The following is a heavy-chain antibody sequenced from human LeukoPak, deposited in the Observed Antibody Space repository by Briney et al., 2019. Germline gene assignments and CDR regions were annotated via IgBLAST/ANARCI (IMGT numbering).Heavy chain of an antibody. CDR1: XGSIXSXX. D-gene: IGHD4-17*01. V-gene: IGHV4-4*07. CDR3: ARVYGDYNDAFDI. Sequence: XXXTVXXGSIXSXXWSWIRXPAGKXLEXXGRIYTSGSTYYNPSLKSRVTISVDTSKNQFSLKLSSVTAADTAVYYCARVYGDYNDAFDIWGQGTMVTVSS. CDR2: IYTSGST. J-gene: IGHJ3*02.